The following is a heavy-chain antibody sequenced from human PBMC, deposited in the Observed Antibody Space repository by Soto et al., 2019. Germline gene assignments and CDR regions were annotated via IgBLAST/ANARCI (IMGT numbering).Heavy chain of an antibody. D-gene: IGHD3-22*01. CDR1: GGTFSSYA. Sequence: SVKVSCKASGGTFSSYAISWVRQAPGQGLEWMGGIIPIFGTANYAQKFQGRVTITADESTSTVYMEVSSLRSEDTAVYYCARAAYYYESSGYYPGDYWGQGTLVTVSS. CDR3: ARAAYYYESSGYYPGDY. CDR2: IIPIFGTA. V-gene: IGHV1-69*13. J-gene: IGHJ4*02.